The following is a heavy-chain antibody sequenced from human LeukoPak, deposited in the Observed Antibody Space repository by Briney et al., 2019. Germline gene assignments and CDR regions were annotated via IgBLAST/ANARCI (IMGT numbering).Heavy chain of an antibody. J-gene: IGHJ3*02. D-gene: IGHD1-26*01. CDR3: ARSGRGGAFDI. V-gene: IGHV3-74*01. CDR1: GFTFSSYW. CDR2: IYSDGSRT. Sequence: PGESLRLSCAASGFTFSSYWMHWVRQAPGKGLVWVSRIYSDGSRTDYADSVKGRFTISGDNAKNTLYLQMNSLRDEDTAVYYCARSGRGGAFDIWGQGTRVTVSS.